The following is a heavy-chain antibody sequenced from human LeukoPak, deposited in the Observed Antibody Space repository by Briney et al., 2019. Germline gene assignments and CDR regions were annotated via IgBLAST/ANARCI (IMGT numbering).Heavy chain of an antibody. Sequence: GRSLRLSCAASGFTFSDYGMHWVRQAPGKGLEWVAVISYEGSKQYYGDSVRGRFTISRDRSKNTLYLEMNSLRPDDTAVYYCAKDGAPYSGTYSDSWGQGTLVTVSS. CDR3: AKDGAPYSGTYSDS. CDR1: GFTFSDYG. V-gene: IGHV3-30*18. D-gene: IGHD1-26*01. CDR2: ISYEGSKQ. J-gene: IGHJ4*02.